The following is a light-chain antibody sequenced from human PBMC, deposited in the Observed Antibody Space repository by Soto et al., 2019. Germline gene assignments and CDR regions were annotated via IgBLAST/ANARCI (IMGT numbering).Light chain of an antibody. V-gene: IGKV3-11*01. CDR2: GAS. CDR3: QQRDNWPIT. Sequence: EIFLTQSPDTLSLSPGERATLTCRASQSVTNYIAWYQQRPGQAPRLLIYGASSRATGIPDRFSGSGSGTDFTLTISRLEPEDFGVYYCQQRDNWPITFGQGTRLEIK. J-gene: IGKJ5*01. CDR1: QSVTNY.